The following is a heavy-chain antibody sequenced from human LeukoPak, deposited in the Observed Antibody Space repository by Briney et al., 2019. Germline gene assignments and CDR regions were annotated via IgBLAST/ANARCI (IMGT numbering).Heavy chain of an antibody. D-gene: IGHD3-22*01. CDR1: GFTFEDYT. V-gene: IGHV3-43*01. J-gene: IGHJ4*02. CDR3: VKDLSYESSGYVFDY. Sequence: GGSLRLSCAASGFTFEDYTMHWVRQAPGKTLEWVSLISWDGTPYYTDSVKGRFTISRDNSKNSLYLQMDTLRSEDAAFYYCVKDLSYESSGYVFDYGGQGTLVTVSS. CDR2: ISWDGTP.